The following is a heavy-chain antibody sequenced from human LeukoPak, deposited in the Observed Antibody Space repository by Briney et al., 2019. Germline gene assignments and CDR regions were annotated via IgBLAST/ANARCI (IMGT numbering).Heavy chain of an antibody. CDR3: ARDSGPDGFSYYYYMDV. D-gene: IGHD5-24*01. Sequence: GGSLRLSCAASGFTFSSYSMNWVRQAPGKGLEWVSSISSSSSYIYYADSVKGRFTISRDNAKNSLYLQMNSLRAEDTAVYYCARDSGPDGFSYYYYMDVWGKGTTVTVSS. CDR2: ISSSSSYI. J-gene: IGHJ6*03. V-gene: IGHV3-21*01. CDR1: GFTFSSYS.